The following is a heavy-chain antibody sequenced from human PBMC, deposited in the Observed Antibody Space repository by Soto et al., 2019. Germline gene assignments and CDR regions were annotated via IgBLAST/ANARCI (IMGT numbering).Heavy chain of an antibody. V-gene: IGHV4-39*01. CDR2: SNHSGNT. Sequence: SETLSLTCAVSGGSIGTSAYYWGWIRQAPGKGLEWIGSSNHSGNTYLSPSLKDRVTMSVDTSKNSFSLKLRSATAADTGLYYCSRRAPEGFDPWGQGTLVTVSS. CDR3: SRRAPEGFDP. CDR1: GGSIGTSAYY. J-gene: IGHJ5*02.